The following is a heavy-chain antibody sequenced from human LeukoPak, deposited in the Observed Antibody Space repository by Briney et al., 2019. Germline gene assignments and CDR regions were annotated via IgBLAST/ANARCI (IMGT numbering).Heavy chain of an antibody. D-gene: IGHD5-24*01. J-gene: IGHJ4*02. CDR3: PRGRMATTLPDD. CDR1: GGTFSSYA. Sequence: ASVKVSCKASGGTFSSYAVSWVRQAPGQGLEWMGRIIPILGIANYAQKFQGRVTITADKSTSTAYMELSSLRSDDTAVYYCPRGRMATTLPDDWGQRTLVTVSS. CDR2: IIPILGIA. V-gene: IGHV1-69*04.